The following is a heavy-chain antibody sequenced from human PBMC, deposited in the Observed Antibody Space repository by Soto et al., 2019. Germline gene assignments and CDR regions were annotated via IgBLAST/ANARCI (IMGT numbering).Heavy chain of an antibody. CDR1: GFSFSTYA. V-gene: IGHV3-23*01. Sequence: EVQLLESGGGLVQPGGSLRLSCAASGFSFSTYAMSWVRQAPGKGLEWVSGISAGGGNTYYADSVRGRFTISRDNSKNTVDLQISSLRAEDTALYYCAKHSEYQLLSWLAPWALGTLVTVSS. J-gene: IGHJ5*02. CDR2: ISAGGGNT. D-gene: IGHD2-2*01. CDR3: AKHSEYQLLSWLAP.